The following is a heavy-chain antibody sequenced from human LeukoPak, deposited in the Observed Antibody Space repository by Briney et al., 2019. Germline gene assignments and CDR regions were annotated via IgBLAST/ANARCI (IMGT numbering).Heavy chain of an antibody. CDR2: IRYDGSNK. V-gene: IGHV3-30*02. CDR1: GFTFSSYG. J-gene: IGHJ6*03. CDR3: AKVNSPTITWILDYYYYYMDV. D-gene: IGHD5-18*01. Sequence: GGSLRLSCAASGFTFSSYGMHWVRQAPGKGLEWVAFIRYDGSNKYYADSVKGRFTISRDNSKNTLYLQMNSLRAEDTAVYYCAKVNSPTITWILDYYYYYMDVWGKGTTATVSS.